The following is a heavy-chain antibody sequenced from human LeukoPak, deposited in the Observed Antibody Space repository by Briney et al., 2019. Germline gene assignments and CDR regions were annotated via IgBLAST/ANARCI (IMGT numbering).Heavy chain of an antibody. V-gene: IGHV4-4*02. J-gene: IGHJ4*02. CDR3: AREGGFYRPLDY. CDR1: GGSVINTNW. Sequence: SETLSLTCGVSGGSVINTNWWTWVRQPPGRGLEWIGEVHLDGRTNYNPSLESRLTMSVDVSENQVSLKLTSVTAADAAVYYCAREGGFYRPLDYSGQGTLVTVSS. CDR2: VHLDGRT. D-gene: IGHD3-3*01.